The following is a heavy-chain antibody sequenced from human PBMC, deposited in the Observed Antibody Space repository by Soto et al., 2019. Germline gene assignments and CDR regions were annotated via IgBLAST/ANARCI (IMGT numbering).Heavy chain of an antibody. CDR2: LYYGRSA. D-gene: IGHD3-22*01. CDR3: ALRSMAVVPEY. Sequence: QVQLQESGPGLVKPSETLSLTCAVSGDSISSYYCMWIRQPPGKGLESIGYLYYGRSANYNPSLKSSETLSVDTSTNQCSLTLSSMTAADTAVYYCALRSMAVVPEYWGQGTLVTVSS. V-gene: IGHV4-59*01. CDR1: GDSISSYY. J-gene: IGHJ4*02.